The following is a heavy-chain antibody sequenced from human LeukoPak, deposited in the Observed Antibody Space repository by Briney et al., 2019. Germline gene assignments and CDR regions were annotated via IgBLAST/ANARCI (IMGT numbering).Heavy chain of an antibody. D-gene: IGHD3-22*01. CDR3: AGVGDSIGYYY. V-gene: IGHV1-46*01. J-gene: IGHJ4*02. CDR2: INPSGGST. CDR1: GYTFSSYY. Sequence: ASVNVSCTASGYTFSSYYMHWVRQAPGQGLEWMGIINPSGGSTTYAQKFQGRVTMTRDTSTSTVYMELSSLRSEDTAVYYCAGVGDSIGYYYWGQGTLVTVSS.